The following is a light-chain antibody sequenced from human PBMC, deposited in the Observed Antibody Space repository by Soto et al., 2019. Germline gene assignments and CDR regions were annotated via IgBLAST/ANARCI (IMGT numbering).Light chain of an antibody. V-gene: IGLV2-14*01. J-gene: IGLJ2*01. CDR3: SSYTTNKTLL. CDR2: EVS. CDR1: SSDVGAYNF. Sequence: HSALTQPASVSGSPGQSITISCTGTSSDVGAYNFVSWYQQHPGKAPKLIFYEVSNRPPGLSDRFSGSKSGTTASLTISGLQAEDEADYFCSSYTTNKTLLFGGGTQLTVL.